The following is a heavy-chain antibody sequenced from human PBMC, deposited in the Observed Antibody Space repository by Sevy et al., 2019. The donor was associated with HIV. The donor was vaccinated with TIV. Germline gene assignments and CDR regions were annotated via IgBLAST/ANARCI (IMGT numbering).Heavy chain of an antibody. CDR1: GFTFSTYT. CDR2: ISGSGGST. J-gene: IGHJ6*02. CDR3: AKGDASFYGMDV. Sequence: GGSLRLSCAASGFTFSTYTMSWVRQAPGKGLEWVSAISGSGGSTYYADSVEGRFTISRDKSKNTLYLQMNSLGAADTAVYYCAKGDASFYGMDVWGQGTTVIVSS. V-gene: IGHV3-23*01.